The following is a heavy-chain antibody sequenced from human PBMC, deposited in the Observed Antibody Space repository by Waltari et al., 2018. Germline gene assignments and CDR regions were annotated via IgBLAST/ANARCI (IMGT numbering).Heavy chain of an antibody. Sequence: QVQLVQSGAEVKKPGASVKVSCKASGYTFTGYYMHWVRQAPGQGLEWRGWINPNSGGTNYAQKFQGRVTMTRDTSISTAYMELSRLRSDDTAVYYCARLIQCGGDCYHYYYYMDVWGKGTTVTVSS. CDR3: ARLIQCGGDCYHYYYYMDV. CDR1: GYTFTGYY. J-gene: IGHJ6*03. CDR2: INPNSGGT. V-gene: IGHV1-2*02. D-gene: IGHD2-21*01.